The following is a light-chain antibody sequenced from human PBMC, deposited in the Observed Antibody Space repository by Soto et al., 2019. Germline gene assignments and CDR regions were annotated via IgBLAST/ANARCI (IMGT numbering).Light chain of an antibody. CDR1: SSDVGSYNL. CDR3: CSYAGSGTSGYV. CDR2: EGT. Sequence: QSALTQPASVSGSPGQSITISCTGTSSDVGSYNLVSWYQQHPGKAPKLMIYEGTKRPSGVSNRFSGSKSGNTASLTIAGLQADDEADYYCCSYAGSGTSGYVFGSGTKLTVL. J-gene: IGLJ1*01. V-gene: IGLV2-23*01.